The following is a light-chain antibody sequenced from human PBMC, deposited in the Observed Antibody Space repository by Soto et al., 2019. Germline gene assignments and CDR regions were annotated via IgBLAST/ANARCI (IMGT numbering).Light chain of an antibody. Sequence: EIVMTQSPATLSVSPGERATLSCRASQSVSSNLAWYQQKPSQAPRLPIYGASTRATGIPARFRGSGSGTEFTLTISSLQSEDFAVYYCQQYNNWPRTFGQGTKLEIK. V-gene: IGKV3-15*01. CDR2: GAS. J-gene: IGKJ2*02. CDR3: QQYNNWPRT. CDR1: QSVSSN.